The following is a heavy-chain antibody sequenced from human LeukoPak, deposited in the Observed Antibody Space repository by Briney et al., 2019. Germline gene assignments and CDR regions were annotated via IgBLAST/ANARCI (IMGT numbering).Heavy chain of an antibody. Sequence: ASVKVSCKASGYTFTSYGISWVRQAPGQGLEWMGWISAYNGNTNYAQKLQGRVTMTTDTSTSTAYMELRSLRSDGTAVYYCARDRGAFSGSYDLDYWGQGTLVTVSS. D-gene: IGHD1-26*01. CDR1: GYTFTSYG. CDR2: ISAYNGNT. V-gene: IGHV1-18*01. J-gene: IGHJ4*02. CDR3: ARDRGAFSGSYDLDY.